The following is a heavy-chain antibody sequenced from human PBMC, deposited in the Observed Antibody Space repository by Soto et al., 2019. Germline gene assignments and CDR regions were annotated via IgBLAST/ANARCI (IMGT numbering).Heavy chain of an antibody. CDR1: GGSISSGGYY. CDR2: IYYSGST. Sequence: SETLSLTCTVSGGSISSGGYYWSWIRQHPGKGLEWIGYIYYSGSTYYNPSLKSRVTISVDTSKNQFSLKLCSVTAADTAVYYCVLNSITPGYYYGMDVWGQGTTVTVSS. J-gene: IGHJ6*02. CDR3: VLNSITPGYYYGMDV. D-gene: IGHD3-16*01. V-gene: IGHV4-31*03.